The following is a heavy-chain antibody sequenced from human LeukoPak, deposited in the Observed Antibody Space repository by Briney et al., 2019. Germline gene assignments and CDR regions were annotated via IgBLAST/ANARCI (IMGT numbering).Heavy chain of an antibody. Sequence: SSETLSLTRTVSGYSISTGYYWDWIRQPPGKGLEWIGTFYHGGSTYYNPSLKSRVTISVDTSKNQFSLKLSSVTAADTAVYYCARPIRHSGSYDTGDYWGQGTLVTVSS. D-gene: IGHD3-10*01. CDR3: ARPIRHSGSYDTGDY. J-gene: IGHJ4*02. V-gene: IGHV4-38-2*02. CDR2: FYHGGST. CDR1: GYSISTGYY.